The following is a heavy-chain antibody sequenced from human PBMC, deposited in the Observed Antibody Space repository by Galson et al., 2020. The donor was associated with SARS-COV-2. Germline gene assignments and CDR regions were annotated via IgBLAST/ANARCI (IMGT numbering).Heavy chain of an antibody. CDR1: GGSISSGGYY. J-gene: IGHJ3*02. V-gene: IGHV4-31*03. D-gene: IGHD3-3*01. Sequence: SETLSLTCTVSGGSISSGGYYWSWIRQHPGKGLEWIGYIYYSGSTYYHPSLKSRVTIAVDTSKNQFSLKLSSVTAADTAVYYCARAVGRITIFGVVTIDAFDIWGQGTMVTVSS. CDR2: IYYSGST. CDR3: ARAVGRITIFGVVTIDAFDI.